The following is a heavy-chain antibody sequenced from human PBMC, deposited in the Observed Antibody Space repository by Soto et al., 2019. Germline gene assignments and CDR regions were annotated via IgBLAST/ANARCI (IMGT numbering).Heavy chain of an antibody. D-gene: IGHD3-3*01. CDR1: GYTFTSNG. CDR3: ARDRRPYYDFWSGSPAYGMDV. Sequence: ASVKVSCKASGYTFTSNGISWVRQAPGQGLEWMGWISAYNGNTNYAQKLQGRVTMTTDTSTSTAYMELRSLRSDDTAVYYCARDRRPYYDFWSGSPAYGMDVWGQGTTVTVSS. CDR2: ISAYNGNT. V-gene: IGHV1-18*01. J-gene: IGHJ6*02.